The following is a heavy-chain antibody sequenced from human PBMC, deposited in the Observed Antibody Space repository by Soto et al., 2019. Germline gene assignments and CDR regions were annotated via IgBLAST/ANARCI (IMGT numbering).Heavy chain of an antibody. Sequence: ASVKVSCKASGYTFTSYGISWVRQAPGQGLEWMGWISAYNGNTNYAQKLQGRVTMTTDTSTSTAYMELRSLRSDDTAVYYCARASGSYSYYYYGMDVWGQGTTGTVSS. CDR3: ARASGSYSYYYYGMDV. CDR2: ISAYNGNT. J-gene: IGHJ6*02. CDR1: GYTFTSYG. V-gene: IGHV1-18*04. D-gene: IGHD1-26*01.